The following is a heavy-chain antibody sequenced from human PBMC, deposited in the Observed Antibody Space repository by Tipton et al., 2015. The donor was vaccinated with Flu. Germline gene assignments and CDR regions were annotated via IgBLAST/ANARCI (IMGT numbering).Heavy chain of an antibody. V-gene: IGHV3-9*01. CDR2: ISWISGKPGYGQI. D-gene: IGHD3-16*01. CDR1: GFNFEDST. J-gene: IGHJ5*02. CDR3: ARFAGGP. Sequence: SLRLSCAASGFNFEDSTMHWVRQASGKGLEWVSGISWISGKPGYGQIAYADSVKGRFTISRDNARNSLYLQMNSLRAEDTAVYHCARFAGGPWGQGTLVTVSS.